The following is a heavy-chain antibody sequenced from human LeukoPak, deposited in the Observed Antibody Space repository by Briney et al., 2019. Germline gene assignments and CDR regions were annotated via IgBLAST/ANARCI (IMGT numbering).Heavy chain of an antibody. D-gene: IGHD2-8*01. J-gene: IGHJ4*02. CDR1: GYTFTTYG. V-gene: IGHV1-69*13. CDR2: IIPLFDTP. CDR3: ARAPHVYDTSSPFDY. Sequence: SVKVSCKASGYTFTTYGISWVRQAPGQGLEWMGGIIPLFDTPNHAQKFQGRVTITADESTSTAYMELSSLTSEDTAVYYCARAPHVYDTSSPFDYWGQGTLVTVTS.